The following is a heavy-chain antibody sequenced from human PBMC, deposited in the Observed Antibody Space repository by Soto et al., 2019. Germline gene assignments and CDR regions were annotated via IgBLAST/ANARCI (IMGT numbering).Heavy chain of an antibody. CDR3: ARGAKGYYYGMDV. J-gene: IGHJ6*02. CDR1: GFTFSSYA. V-gene: IGHV3-64*02. CDR2: ISSNGGST. Sequence: GSLRLSCAASGFTFSSYAMHWVRQAPGKGLEYVSAISSNGGSTYYADSVKGRFTISRDNSKNTLYLQMGSLRAEDMAVYYCARGAKGYYYGMDVWGQGTTVTVSS.